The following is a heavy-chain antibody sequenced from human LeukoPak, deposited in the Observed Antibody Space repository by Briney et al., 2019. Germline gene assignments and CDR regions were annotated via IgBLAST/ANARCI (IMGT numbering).Heavy chain of an antibody. CDR3: ANRIAEAGTSEY. CDR1: GFTFSSYG. V-gene: IGHV3-30*02. Sequence: GGSLRLSCAASGFTFSSYGMHWVRQAPGKGLERVAFIRYDGSNKYYADSVKGRFTISRDNSKNTLYLQMNSLRAEDTAVYYCANRIAEAGTSEYWGQGTLVTVSS. CDR2: IRYDGSNK. D-gene: IGHD6-19*01. J-gene: IGHJ4*02.